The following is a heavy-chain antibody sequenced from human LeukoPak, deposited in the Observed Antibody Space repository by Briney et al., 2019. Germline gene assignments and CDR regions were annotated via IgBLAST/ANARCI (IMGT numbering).Heavy chain of an antibody. CDR3: ASQYDFWSGVTTTPSR. CDR1: GYTFTGYY. D-gene: IGHD3-3*01. V-gene: IGHV1-2*02. J-gene: IGHJ4*02. Sequence: ASVKVSCKASGYTFTGYYMHWVRQAPGQGLEWMGWINPNSGGTNYAQKFQGRVTMTRDTSICTAYMELSRLRSDDTAVYYCASQYDFWSGVTTTPSRWGQGTLVTVSS. CDR2: INPNSGGT.